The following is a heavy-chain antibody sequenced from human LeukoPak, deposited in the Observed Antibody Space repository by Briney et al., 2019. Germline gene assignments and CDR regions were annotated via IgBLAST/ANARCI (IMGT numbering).Heavy chain of an antibody. J-gene: IGHJ3*02. CDR2: INHSGST. CDR1: GGSFSGYY. Sequence: SETLSLTCAVYGGSFSGYYWSWIRQPPGKGLEWIGEINHSGSTNYNPSLKSRATISVDTSKNQFSLKLSSVTAADTAVYYCARDLFTMIYAFDIWGQGTMVTVSS. CDR3: ARDLFTMIYAFDI. V-gene: IGHV4-34*01. D-gene: IGHD3-22*01.